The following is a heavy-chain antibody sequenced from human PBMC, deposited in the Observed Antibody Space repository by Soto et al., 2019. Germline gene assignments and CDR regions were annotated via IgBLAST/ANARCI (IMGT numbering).Heavy chain of an antibody. Sequence: PGGSLRLSCAASGFTFSSYWMHWVRQAPGKGLVWVSRINSDGSSTSYADSVKGRFTISRDNAKNTLYLQMNSLRAEDTAVYYCARPGGGYCSSTSCRQNWFDPWGQGTLVTVSS. V-gene: IGHV3-74*01. CDR2: INSDGSST. CDR3: ARPGGGYCSSTSCRQNWFDP. CDR1: GFTFSSYW. D-gene: IGHD2-2*01. J-gene: IGHJ5*02.